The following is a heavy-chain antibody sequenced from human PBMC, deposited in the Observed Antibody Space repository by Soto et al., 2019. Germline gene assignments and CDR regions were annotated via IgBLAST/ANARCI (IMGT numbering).Heavy chain of an antibody. V-gene: IGHV4-61*01. CDR3: ARGGQQLVPFDY. D-gene: IGHD6-13*01. CDR1: GGSVSSGSYY. J-gene: IGHJ4*02. CDR2: IYYSGST. Sequence: QVQLQESGPGLVKPSETLSLTYTVSGGSVSSGSYYWSWIRQPPGKGLEWIGYIYYSGSTNYNPSLKSRVTISVDTSKNQFSLKLSSVTAADTAVYYCARGGQQLVPFDYWGQGTLVTVSS.